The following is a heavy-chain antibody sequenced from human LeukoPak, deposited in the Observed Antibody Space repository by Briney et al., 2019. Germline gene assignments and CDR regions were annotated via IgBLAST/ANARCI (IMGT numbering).Heavy chain of an antibody. CDR1: GDSMDVYY. J-gene: IGHJ4*02. CDR2: IFSSGAT. CDR3: ARLYYPDRGQWYYYDS. D-gene: IGHD3-16*01. V-gene: IGHV4-59*01. Sequence: SETLSLTCTVVGDSMDVYYWTWLRQAPGKGLEWIGNIFSSGATNYNRSLKSRVTILIDTSKKNFSLTLKSVTAADTAIYYCARLYYPDRGQWYYYDSWGQGTLVTVSS.